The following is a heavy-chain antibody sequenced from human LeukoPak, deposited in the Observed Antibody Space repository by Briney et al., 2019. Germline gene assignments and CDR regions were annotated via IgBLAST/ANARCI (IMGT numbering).Heavy chain of an antibody. CDR2: INPSGGST. CDR1: GYSFTRYY. V-gene: IGHV1-46*01. J-gene: IGHJ6*02. CDR3: ARDKQLWLRDYYYYYGMDV. D-gene: IGHD5-18*01. Sequence: ASVKVSCKASGYSFTRYYMHWVRQAPGQGLEWMGIINPSGGSTNYAQKFQGRVIMTRDTSTNTVYMEVSSLRSGDTAVYYCARDKQLWLRDYYYYYGMDVWGQGTTVTVSS.